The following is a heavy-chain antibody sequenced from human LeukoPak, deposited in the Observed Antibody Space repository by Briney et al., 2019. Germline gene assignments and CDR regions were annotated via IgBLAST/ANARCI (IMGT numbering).Heavy chain of an antibody. V-gene: IGHV3-21*01. CDR3: ARDLISGSYA. CDR2: ISSSSSYI. D-gene: IGHD1-26*01. J-gene: IGHJ5*02. Sequence: PGGSLRLSCAASGFTFSSYSMNWVRQAPGKGLEWVSSISSSSSYIYYADSVKGRFTISRDNAKNSLYLEMNRLRAEDTAVYYCARDLISGSYAWGQGTLVTVSS. CDR1: GFTFSSYS.